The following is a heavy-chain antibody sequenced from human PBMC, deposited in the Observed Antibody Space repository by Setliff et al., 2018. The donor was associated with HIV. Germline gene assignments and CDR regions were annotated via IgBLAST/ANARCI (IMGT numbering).Heavy chain of an antibody. V-gene: IGHV4-34*01. D-gene: IGHD2-21*01. Sequence: PSETLSLTCAVYGGSFSGHYWSWVRQVPGKGLEWIGEMSHSGGANYNPSLKSRVSISADTSKNQFSLRLSSVTAADTALYFCTRAQIAAPRPFDYWGQGTLVTVSS. J-gene: IGHJ4*02. CDR2: MSHSGGA. CDR1: GGSFSGHY. CDR3: TRAQIAAPRPFDY.